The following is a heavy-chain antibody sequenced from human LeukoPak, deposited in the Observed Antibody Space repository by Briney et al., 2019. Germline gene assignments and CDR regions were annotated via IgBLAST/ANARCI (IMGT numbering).Heavy chain of an antibody. D-gene: IGHD2-21*02. CDR2: IYYSGST. Sequence: PSQTLSLTCTVSGGSISSGGYYWRWIRQHPGKGLEWIGYIYYSGSTYYNPSLKSRVTISVDTSKNQFSLKLSSVTAADTAVYYCARAAPGHIVVVTASVAGWFDPWGQGTLVTVSS. CDR3: ARAAPGHIVVVTASVAGWFDP. V-gene: IGHV4-31*03. CDR1: GGSISSGGYY. J-gene: IGHJ5*02.